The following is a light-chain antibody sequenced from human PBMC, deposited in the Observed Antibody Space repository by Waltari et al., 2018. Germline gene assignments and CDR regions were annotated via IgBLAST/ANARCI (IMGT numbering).Light chain of an antibody. Sequence: EIVLTQSPGPLSLSPGETATLSCRASQSVSGSYLAWNQQKPGQAPRLLIYGASSRATGIPDRFSGSGSGTDFTLTISRLEPEDFGVYYCQYYGASRGPITFGQGTRLEIK. V-gene: IGKV3-20*01. J-gene: IGKJ5*01. CDR1: QSVSGSY. CDR3: QYYGASRGPIT. CDR2: GAS.